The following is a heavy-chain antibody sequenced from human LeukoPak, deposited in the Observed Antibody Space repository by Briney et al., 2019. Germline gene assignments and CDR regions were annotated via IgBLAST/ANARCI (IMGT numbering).Heavy chain of an antibody. CDR1: GGTFSSYA. CDR2: IIPIFGTA. D-gene: IGHD3-3*01. CDR3: AREYDFWSGRSFFDY. J-gene: IGHJ4*02. V-gene: IGHV1-69*13. Sequence: SVKVSCKASGGTFSSYAISWVRQAPGQGLEWMGGIIPIFGTANYAQKFQGRVTITADESTSTAYMELSSLRSEDTAVYYCAREYDFWSGRSFFDYWGQGTLVTVSS.